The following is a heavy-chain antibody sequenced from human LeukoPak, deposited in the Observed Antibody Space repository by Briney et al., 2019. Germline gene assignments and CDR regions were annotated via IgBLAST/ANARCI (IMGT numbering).Heavy chain of an antibody. CDR1: GFTFSSYA. CDR3: AKVPGSYYFDY. J-gene: IGHJ4*02. CDR2: LSGSGDIT. V-gene: IGHV3-23*01. D-gene: IGHD3-10*01. Sequence: GGSLRLSCAASGFTFSSYAMSWVRQAPGKGLEWVSTLSGSGDITYYADSVKGRFTISRDNSKNTLYLQMNSLRSEDTAMYYCAKVPGSYYFDYWGQGTLVTVSS.